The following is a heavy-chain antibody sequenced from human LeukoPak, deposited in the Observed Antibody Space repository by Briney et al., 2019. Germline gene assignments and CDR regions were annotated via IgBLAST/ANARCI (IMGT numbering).Heavy chain of an antibody. CDR2: INTNTGNP. V-gene: IGHV7-4-1*02. D-gene: IGHD6-13*01. J-gene: IGHJ4*02. CDR3: ARAPTPRYSSSWDLDY. Sequence: ASVEVSCKASGYTFTSYAMNWVRQAPGQGLEWMGWINTNTGNPTYAQGFTGRFVFSLDTSVSTAYLQISSLKAEDTAVYYCARAPTPRYSSSWDLDYWGQGTLVTVSS. CDR1: GYTFTSYA.